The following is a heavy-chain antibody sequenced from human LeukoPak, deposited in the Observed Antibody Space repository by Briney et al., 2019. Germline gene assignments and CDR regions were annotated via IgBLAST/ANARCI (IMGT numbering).Heavy chain of an antibody. J-gene: IGHJ5*02. CDR1: GYTFTNYG. Sequence: GASVTVSCKASGYTFTNYGISWVRQAPGQGLEWMGWISAYNGDTNYAQKFQDRLIITTDTSTATAYMELRSLGSDDTAVYYCARDACISCGGDCCHDPWGQGTRFTVSS. V-gene: IGHV1-18*01. D-gene: IGHD2-21*02. CDR2: ISAYNGDT. CDR3: ARDACISCGGDCCHDP.